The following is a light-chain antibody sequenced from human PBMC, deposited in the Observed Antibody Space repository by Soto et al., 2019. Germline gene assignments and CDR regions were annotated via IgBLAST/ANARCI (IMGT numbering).Light chain of an antibody. Sequence: QSVLTQPPSVSAAPGQRVTISCSGSGSNIGAGYDVHWYHQLPGSAPKLLIYDNTNRPSGVPDRFSGSRSGTSASLAITRLQAEDEADYYCQSFDRDLSGVLFGGGTQLTVL. J-gene: IGLJ3*02. CDR3: QSFDRDLSGVL. CDR1: GSNIGAGYD. V-gene: IGLV1-40*01. CDR2: DNT.